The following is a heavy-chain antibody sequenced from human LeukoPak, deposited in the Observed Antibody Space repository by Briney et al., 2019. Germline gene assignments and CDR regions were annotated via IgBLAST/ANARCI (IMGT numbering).Heavy chain of an antibody. CDR2: ISSSSTYI. V-gene: IGHV3-21*01. CDR3: ARDVGNGGFLDY. D-gene: IGHD4-23*01. Sequence: GGSLRLSCAASGFTFSSYNMNWVRQAPGKGLEWVSSISSSSTYIYYADSVKGRFTISRDNAKNSVYLQMNSLRVDDTAVYYCARDVGNGGFLDYWGQGTVVTVSS. CDR1: GFTFSSYN. J-gene: IGHJ4*02.